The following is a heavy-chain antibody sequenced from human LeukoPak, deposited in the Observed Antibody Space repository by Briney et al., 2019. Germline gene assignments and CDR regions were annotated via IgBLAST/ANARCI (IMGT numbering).Heavy chain of an antibody. CDR3: ARDLFYDYGDTGY. D-gene: IGHD4-17*01. CDR1: GFTFSSYW. V-gene: IGHV3-7*01. CDR2: IKKDGSEK. J-gene: IGHJ4*02. Sequence: GGSLRLSCAASGFTFSSYWMSWVRQAPGKGLEWVANIKKDGSEKYYVDSVKGRFTISRDNAKTSLYLQMNSLRAEDTAVYYCARDLFYDYGDTGYWGQGTLVTVSS.